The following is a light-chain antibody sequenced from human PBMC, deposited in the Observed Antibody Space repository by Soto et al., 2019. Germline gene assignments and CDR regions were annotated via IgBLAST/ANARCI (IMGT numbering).Light chain of an antibody. V-gene: IGKV3-15*01. CDR2: GAS. J-gene: IGKJ1*01. Sequence: EIVMTQSPATLSVSPGEGATLSCRASQSVSSNLAWYQQKPGQAPSLLIYGASTRATGVPARFSGSGPGTEFTLTISSLMSDDSAVYYCQQYNGWPTFGQGTKVDIK. CDR1: QSVSSN. CDR3: QQYNGWPT.